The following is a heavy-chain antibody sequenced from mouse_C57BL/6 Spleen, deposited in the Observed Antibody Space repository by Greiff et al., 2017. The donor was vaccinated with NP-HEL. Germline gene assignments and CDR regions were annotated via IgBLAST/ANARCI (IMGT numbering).Heavy chain of an antibody. CDR2: ISDGGSYT. V-gene: IGHV5-4*01. CDR3: ARDTVPVMDY. D-gene: IGHD1-1*01. J-gene: IGHJ4*01. Sequence: EVQLQESGGGLVKPGGSLKLSCAASGFTFSSYAMSWVRQTPEKRLEWVATISDGGSYTYYPDNVKGRFTISRDNAKNNLYLQMSHLKSEDTAMYYCARDTVPVMDYWGQGTSVTVSS. CDR1: GFTFSSYA.